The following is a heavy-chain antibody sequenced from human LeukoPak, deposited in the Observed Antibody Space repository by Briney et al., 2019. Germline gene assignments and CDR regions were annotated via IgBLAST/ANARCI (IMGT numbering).Heavy chain of an antibody. CDR3: ASQPRYCSGGSCSDAFDI. CDR2: INHSGST. D-gene: IGHD2-15*01. V-gene: IGHV4-34*01. J-gene: IGHJ3*02. Sequence: PSETLSLTCAVYGGSFSGYYWSWIRQPPGKGLEWIGEINHSGSTNYNPSLKSRVTISVDTSKNQFSLKLSSVTAADTAVYYRASQPRYCSGGSCSDAFDIWGQGTMVTVSS. CDR1: GGSFSGYY.